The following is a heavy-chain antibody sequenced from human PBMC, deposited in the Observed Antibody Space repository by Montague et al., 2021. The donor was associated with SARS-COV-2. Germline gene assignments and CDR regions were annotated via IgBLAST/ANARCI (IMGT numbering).Heavy chain of an antibody. J-gene: IGHJ4*02. Sequence: SETLSLTCTVSGGSISSSSYYWGWIRQPPGKGLEWIGRIYYSGSTYYNPSLKSRVTISVDTSKNQFSLKLRSVTAADTAVYYCARAPPGYWGFVVVVAASFDYWGQGTLVTVSS. CDR1: GGSISSSSYY. D-gene: IGHD2-15*01. CDR3: ARAPPGYWGFVVVVAASFDY. V-gene: IGHV4-39*07. CDR2: IYYSGST.